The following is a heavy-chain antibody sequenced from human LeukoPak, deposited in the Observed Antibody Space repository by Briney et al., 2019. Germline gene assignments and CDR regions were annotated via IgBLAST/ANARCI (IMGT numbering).Heavy chain of an antibody. Sequence: GGSLRLSCAASGFTFSGSAMHWVRQASGKGLEWVGRIRSKANSYATAYAASVKGRFTISRDDSKNTAYLQMNSLKTEDTAVYYCTRHPNYYDSSGYCWGQGTLVTVSS. CDR1: GFTFSGSA. J-gene: IGHJ4*02. CDR3: TRHPNYYDSSGYC. D-gene: IGHD3-22*01. V-gene: IGHV3-73*01. CDR2: IRSKANSYAT.